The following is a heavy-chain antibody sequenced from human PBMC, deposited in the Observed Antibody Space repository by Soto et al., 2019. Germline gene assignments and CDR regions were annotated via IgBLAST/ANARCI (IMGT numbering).Heavy chain of an antibody. Sequence: SETLSLTCTVSGGSISSSSYYWGWIRQPPGKGLEWIGSIYYSGSTYYNPSLKSRVTISVDTSKNQFSLKLSSVTAADTAVYYCARRLYGDYADWYFDLWGRGTLVTSPQ. J-gene: IGHJ2*01. CDR3: ARRLYGDYADWYFDL. CDR2: IYYSGST. CDR1: GGSISSSSYY. V-gene: IGHV4-39*01. D-gene: IGHD4-17*01.